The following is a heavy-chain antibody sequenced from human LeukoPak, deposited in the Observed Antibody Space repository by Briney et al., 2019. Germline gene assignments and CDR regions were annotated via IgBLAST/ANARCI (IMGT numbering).Heavy chain of an antibody. CDR1: GDSISSYY. CDR3: AGTPNWFDP. CDR2: IYYSGST. J-gene: IGHJ5*02. Sequence: SETLSLTRTVSGDSISSYYWSWIRQPPGKGLEWIGYIYYSGSTNYNPSLKSRVTISVDTSKNQFSLKLSSVTAADTAVYYCAGTPNWFDPWGQGTLVTVSS. V-gene: IGHV4-59*01. D-gene: IGHD2-15*01.